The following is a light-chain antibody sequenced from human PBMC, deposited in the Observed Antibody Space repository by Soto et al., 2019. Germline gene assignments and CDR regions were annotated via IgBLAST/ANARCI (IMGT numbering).Light chain of an antibody. CDR2: DGS. Sequence: QSALTQPASVSGSPGQSITISCTGTSSDVGSYNLVSWYQQHPGKAPKLMIYDGSKRPSGVSNRFSVATSGNTASLTISGLQAEDEADYYCCSYAGSTTYVVFGGGTKVTVL. J-gene: IGLJ2*01. V-gene: IGLV2-23*01. CDR1: SSDVGSYNL. CDR3: CSYAGSTTYVV.